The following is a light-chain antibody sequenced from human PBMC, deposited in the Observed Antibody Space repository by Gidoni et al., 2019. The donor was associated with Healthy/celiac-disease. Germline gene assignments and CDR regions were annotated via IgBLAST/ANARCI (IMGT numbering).Light chain of an antibody. J-gene: IGLJ2*01. Sequence: SYELTQPPSVFVSPGQTASITCSGDKLGDKYACWYQQQPGQSPVLVIYQDSQRPSGIPERFSGSNSGNTATLTISGTQAMDEADYYCQAWDSNVVFGGGTKLTVL. V-gene: IGLV3-1*01. CDR1: KLGDKY. CDR3: QAWDSNVV. CDR2: QDS.